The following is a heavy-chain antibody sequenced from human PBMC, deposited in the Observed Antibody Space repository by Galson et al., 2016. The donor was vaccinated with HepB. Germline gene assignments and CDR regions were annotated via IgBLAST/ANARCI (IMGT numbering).Heavy chain of an antibody. Sequence: SVKVSCKASGGIFNNHSINWVRQAPGQGLEWMGGTLPIFFTPNHEQKFQGRVSITADESSNTAYMELSRLRSEDTAIYYCATTPWSTTCAPHDAFDVWGPGTVVTVSS. V-gene: IGHV1-69*13. D-gene: IGHD4-11*01. J-gene: IGHJ3*01. CDR3: ATTPWSTTCAPHDAFDV. CDR2: TLPIFFTP. CDR1: GGIFNNHS.